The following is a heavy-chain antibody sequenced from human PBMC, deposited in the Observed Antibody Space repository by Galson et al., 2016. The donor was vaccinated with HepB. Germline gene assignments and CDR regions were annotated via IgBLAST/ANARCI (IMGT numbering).Heavy chain of an antibody. D-gene: IGHD6-19*01. CDR3: ARGGSGWSDYFDY. V-gene: IGHV4-61*01. CDR2: IYSSGST. Sequence: SETLSLTCTVSGGSVTTNSYSWSWIRQPPGKGLEWIGYIYSSGSTNYNPSLKSRVIMSVDTSRNQFSLKLSSVTAADTAVYYCARGGSGWSDYFDYWGQGTVVAVST. J-gene: IGHJ4*02. CDR1: GGSVTTNSYS.